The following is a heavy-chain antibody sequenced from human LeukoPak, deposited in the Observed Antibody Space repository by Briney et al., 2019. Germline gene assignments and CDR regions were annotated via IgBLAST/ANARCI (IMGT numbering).Heavy chain of an antibody. V-gene: IGHV3-30-3*01. J-gene: IGHJ3*02. CDR3: ARDQDLRLGMKGAFDI. CDR1: GFTFSSYA. D-gene: IGHD7-27*01. Sequence: QPGGSLRLSCAASGFTFSSYAMHWVRQAPGKGLEWVAVISYDGSKKYYADSVKGRFTISRDNSKNTLYLQMNSLTAEDTAVYYCARDQDLRLGMKGAFDIWGQGTMVTVSS. CDR2: ISYDGSKK.